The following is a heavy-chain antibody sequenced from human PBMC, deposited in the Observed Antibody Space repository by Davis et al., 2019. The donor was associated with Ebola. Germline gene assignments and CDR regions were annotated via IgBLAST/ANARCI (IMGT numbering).Heavy chain of an antibody. V-gene: IGHV4-4*02. Sequence: SETLSLTCAVSGDSISSSNWWSWVRQPPGKGLEWIGEISQSGSTNYNPSLKSRVTISVDTSKNQFSLKLSSVTAADTAVYYCARTLFLEWSFDIWGQGTMVTVSS. CDR1: GDSISSSNW. D-gene: IGHD3-3*01. J-gene: IGHJ3*02. CDR2: ISQSGST. CDR3: ARTLFLEWSFDI.